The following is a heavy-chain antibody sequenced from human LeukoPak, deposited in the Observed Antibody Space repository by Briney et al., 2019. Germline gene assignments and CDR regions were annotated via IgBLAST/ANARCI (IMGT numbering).Heavy chain of an antibody. CDR2: IIPILGIA. CDR3: ARVGVGWYFDL. V-gene: IGHV1-69*04. D-gene: IGHD2-8*01. CDR1: GGTFSSYA. J-gene: IGHJ2*01. Sequence: ASVKVSCKASGGTFSSYAISWVRQATGQGLEWMGRIIPILGIANYAQKFQGRVTITADKSTSTAYMELSSLRSEDTAVYYCARVGVGWYFDLWGRGTLVTVSS.